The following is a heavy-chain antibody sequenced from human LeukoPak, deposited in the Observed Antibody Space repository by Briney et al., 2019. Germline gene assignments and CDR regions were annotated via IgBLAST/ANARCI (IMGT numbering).Heavy chain of an antibody. CDR2: IKHDGSQK. J-gene: IGHJ3*02. Sequence: PGGSLRLSCAASGFTFSRYWMSWVRQAPGRGLEGVANIKHDGSQKYYVDSVKGRITISRDNAESSLYLQMTSLAAEDTAVYFCARDGMGGIKAFDIWGQGTMVTVSS. D-gene: IGHD3-10*01. CDR3: ARDGMGGIKAFDI. CDR1: GFTFSRYW. V-gene: IGHV3-7*03.